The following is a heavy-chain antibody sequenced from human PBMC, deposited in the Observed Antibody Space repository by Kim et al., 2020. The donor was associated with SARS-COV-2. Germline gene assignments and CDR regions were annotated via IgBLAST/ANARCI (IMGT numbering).Heavy chain of an antibody. CDR1: GGSISSSSYH. V-gene: IGHV4-39*01. Sequence: SETLSLTCSVSGGSISSSSYHWGWIRQPPGKGLEWIGSISYSGSTYYNPSLKSRVTISADTSKNQFSLKLSSVTVADTAVYYCATRLELLHWFESWVQGT. CDR3: ATRLELLHWFES. D-gene: IGHD1-7*01. CDR2: ISYSGST. J-gene: IGHJ5*01.